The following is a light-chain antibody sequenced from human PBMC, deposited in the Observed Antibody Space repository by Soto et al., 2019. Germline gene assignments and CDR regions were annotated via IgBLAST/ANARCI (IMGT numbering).Light chain of an antibody. J-gene: IGLJ1*01. CDR2: DVT. Sequence: SALTQPPSASGFPGQSVTLSCPGPISDVGYYDYVSWYQQHPGKAPKLVIYDVTKRPSGVPDRVSASKSGNTASLTVSGRRAEDEADYYCSSYAGSNNVVFGSGTKGNVL. CDR1: ISDVGYYDY. V-gene: IGLV2-8*01. CDR3: SSYAGSNNVV.